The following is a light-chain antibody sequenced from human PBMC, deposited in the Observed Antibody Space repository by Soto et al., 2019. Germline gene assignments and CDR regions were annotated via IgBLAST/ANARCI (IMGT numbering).Light chain of an antibody. Sequence: DVVMTQTPLYSPVTLGQPASFSCRSSESLLHTDANTYLNWLQQSPGQPPRLIIYNASYRFSGVPDRFSGSGAATYFTLKISMVEPEYVGTYYCMQATKYPPYTFGQGTKLEIE. J-gene: IGKJ2*01. CDR3: MQATKYPPYT. V-gene: IGKV2-24*01. CDR2: NAS. CDR1: ESLLHTDANTY.